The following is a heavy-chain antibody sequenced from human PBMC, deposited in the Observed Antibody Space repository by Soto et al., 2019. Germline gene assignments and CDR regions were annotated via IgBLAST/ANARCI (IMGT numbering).Heavy chain of an antibody. CDR2: INWNGGST. V-gene: IGHV3-20*01. CDR3: ARGGFGVVIFPHDAFDI. CDR1: GFTFDDYG. D-gene: IGHD3-3*01. Sequence: EVQLVESGGGVVRPGGSLRLSCAASGFTFDDYGMSWVRQAPGKGLAWVSGINWNGGSTGYADSVKGRFTISRDNAKNSLYLQMNSLRAEDTALYHCARGGFGVVIFPHDAFDIWGQGTMVTVSS. J-gene: IGHJ3*02.